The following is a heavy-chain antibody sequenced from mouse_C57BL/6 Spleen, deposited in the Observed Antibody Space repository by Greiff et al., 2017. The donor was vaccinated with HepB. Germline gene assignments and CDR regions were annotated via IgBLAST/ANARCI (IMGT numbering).Heavy chain of an antibody. CDR2: IYPGDGDT. D-gene: IGHD4-1*02. J-gene: IGHJ4*01. CDR1: GYAFSSYW. V-gene: IGHV1-80*01. Sequence: VKLVESGAELVKPGASVKISCKASGYAFSSYWMNWVKQRPGKGLEWIGQIYPGDGDTNYNGKFKGKATLTADKSSSTAYMQLSSLTSEDSAVYFCARSTGTRAMDYWGQGTSVTVSS. CDR3: ARSTGTRAMDY.